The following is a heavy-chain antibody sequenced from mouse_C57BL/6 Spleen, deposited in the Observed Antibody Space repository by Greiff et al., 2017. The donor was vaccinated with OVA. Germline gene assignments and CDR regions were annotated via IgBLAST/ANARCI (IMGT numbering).Heavy chain of an antibody. J-gene: IGHJ4*01. CDR1: GYTFTSYW. V-gene: IGHV1-59*01. D-gene: IGHD3-3*01. CDR3: ARGRAGAMDY. Sequence: QVQLKQPGAELVRPGTSVKLSCKASGYTFTSYWMHWVKQRPGQGLEWIGVIDPSDSYTNYNQKFKGKATLTVDTSSSTAYMQLSSLTSEDSAVYYCARGRAGAMDYWGQGTSVTVSS. CDR2: IDPSDSYT.